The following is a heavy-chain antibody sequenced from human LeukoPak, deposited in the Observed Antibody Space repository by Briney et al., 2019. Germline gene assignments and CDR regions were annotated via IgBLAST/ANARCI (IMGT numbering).Heavy chain of an antibody. J-gene: IGHJ4*02. CDR2: INSDGSST. Sequence: GGSLRLSCAASGFTFSTYWMHWVRQAPGKGLVWVLGINSDGSSTTYADSVKGRFTISRDNAKNTLYLQMNSLRAEDTALYYCAKEDYSSSWYALDYWGQGTLVTVSS. V-gene: IGHV3-74*01. D-gene: IGHD6-13*01. CDR3: AKEDYSSSWYALDY. CDR1: GFTFSTYW.